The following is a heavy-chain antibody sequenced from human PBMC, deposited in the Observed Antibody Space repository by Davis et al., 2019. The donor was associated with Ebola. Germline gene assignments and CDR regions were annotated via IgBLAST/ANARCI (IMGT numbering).Heavy chain of an antibody. CDR3: ARDCEETAMLFTWFDP. D-gene: IGHD5-18*01. V-gene: IGHV3-11*01. J-gene: IGHJ5*02. CDR2: ISGSGSVV. CDR1: GFTFTDYY. Sequence: PGGSLRLSCVASGFTFTDYYMSWLRQAPGKGLEWIADISGSGSVVYDADSVKGRFTISRDNAKNLLYLQMNSLRDEDTAVYYCARDCEETAMLFTWFDPWGQGTLVTVSS.